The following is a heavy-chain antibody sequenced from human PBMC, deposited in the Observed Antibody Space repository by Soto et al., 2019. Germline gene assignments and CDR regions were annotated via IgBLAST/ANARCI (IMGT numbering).Heavy chain of an antibody. CDR2: IYYSGST. J-gene: IGHJ3*02. V-gene: IGHV4-30-4*01. Sequence: SETLSLTCTVSGGSISSGDYYWSWIRQPPGKGLEWIGYIYYSGSTYYNPSLKSRVTISVDTSKNQYSLKLSSVTAADTAVYYCARDLFYYDSSGYYYRNDAFDIWGQGTMVTVSS. D-gene: IGHD3-22*01. CDR1: GGSISSGDYY. CDR3: ARDLFYYDSSGYYYRNDAFDI.